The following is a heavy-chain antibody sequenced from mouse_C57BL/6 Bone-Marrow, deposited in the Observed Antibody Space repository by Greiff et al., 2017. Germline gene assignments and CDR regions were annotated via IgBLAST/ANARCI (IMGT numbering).Heavy chain of an antibody. Sequence: VQLQQSGAELVKPGASVKLSCTASGFNFKGYYMHWVKQRPEKGLEWIGRIDPEDGDTEYAPKFQGKATMTADTSSNTAYLQFSSLTSDDTAVYYCTTYECYFDYWGQGTTLTVSS. CDR1: GFNFKGYY. V-gene: IGHV14-1*01. D-gene: IGHD2-10*02. CDR2: IDPEDGDT. CDR3: TTYECYFDY. J-gene: IGHJ2*01.